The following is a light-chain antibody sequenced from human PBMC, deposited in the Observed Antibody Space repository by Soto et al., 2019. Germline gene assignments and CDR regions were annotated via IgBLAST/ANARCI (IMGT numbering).Light chain of an antibody. CDR3: SSYTSSSLYV. CDR1: SSDVGGYSY. Sequence: QSALTQPASVSGSPVQSITISCTGTSSDVGGYSYVSWYQQLPGKAPKLMIDDVSDRPSGVSNRFSGSKSGNTASLTISGLQAEDEADYYCSSYTSSSLYVFGTGTKLTVL. J-gene: IGLJ1*01. V-gene: IGLV2-14*01. CDR2: DVS.